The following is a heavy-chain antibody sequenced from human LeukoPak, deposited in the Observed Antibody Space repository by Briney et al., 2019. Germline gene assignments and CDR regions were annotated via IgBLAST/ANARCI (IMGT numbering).Heavy chain of an antibody. D-gene: IGHD6-6*01. CDR3: AKGTGYTSSSGTVLDF. J-gene: IGHJ4*02. CDR2: FSGSGGST. Sequence: PGGSLRLSCAASGFTFSNYAMTWVRQAPGKGLEWVSSFSGSGGSTYYADSVKGRFTISRDNSKNTLYLQMNSLRAEDTAVYYCAKGTGYTSSSGTVLDFWGQGTLVTVSS. CDR1: GFTFSNYA. V-gene: IGHV3-23*01.